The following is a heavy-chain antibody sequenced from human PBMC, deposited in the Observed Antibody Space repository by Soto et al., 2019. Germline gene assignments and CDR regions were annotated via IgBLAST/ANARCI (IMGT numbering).Heavy chain of an antibody. CDR1: GCTFTSYG. D-gene: IGHD3-10*01. CDR3: ARGDYCGSGSYYLDPFDP. Sequence: AAVKVSCKASGCTFTSYGISLLGQDPGQGRAGLGWISAYNGNTNYLQKPQGRVTMTTGTSTSTAYMELRSLRSADTAVYYCARGDYCGSGSYYLDPFDPWGQGALVTVSS. V-gene: IGHV1-18*01. J-gene: IGHJ5*02. CDR2: ISAYNGNT.